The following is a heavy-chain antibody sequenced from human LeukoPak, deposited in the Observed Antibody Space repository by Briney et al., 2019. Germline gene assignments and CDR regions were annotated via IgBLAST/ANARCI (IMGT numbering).Heavy chain of an antibody. D-gene: IGHD6-19*01. CDR3: ALLAVASDFDY. V-gene: IGHV3-48*03. Sequence: GGSLRLSCAASGFMFRRFEMYWVRQAPGKGLEWVAYISSGASTMYYADSVKGRFTISRDDAKNSLFLQMNSLRAEDTAIYYCALLAVASDFDYWGQGTLVTVSS. CDR2: ISSGASTM. J-gene: IGHJ4*02. CDR1: GFMFRRFE.